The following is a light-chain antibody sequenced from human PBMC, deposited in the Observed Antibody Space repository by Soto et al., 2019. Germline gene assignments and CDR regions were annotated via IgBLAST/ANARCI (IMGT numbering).Light chain of an antibody. J-gene: IGKJ1*01. V-gene: IGKV1-5*03. CDR3: QQYNSYPWT. Sequence: DIQMTQSPSTLSASVGDRVTITCRASQSIRSWLAWYQQKPGKAPNLLIYQASNLKSGVPSRFSGSGSGTEYTLTISSPQPDDFATYYCQQYNSYPWTFGQGTKVEIK. CDR1: QSIRSW. CDR2: QAS.